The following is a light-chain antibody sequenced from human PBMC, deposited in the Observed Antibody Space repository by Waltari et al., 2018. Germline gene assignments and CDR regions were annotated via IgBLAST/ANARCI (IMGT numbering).Light chain of an antibody. CDR1: QLGNKY. CDR2: QDT. Sequence: SYELTQPPSVSVSPGQTASITCSGDQLGNKYVSWYQQKPGQSPVLIIYQDTKRPSGFPELLSGSNSGNTATLTISGTQVMDEGDYYCQAWDTISAGLGGGTKLTVL. V-gene: IGLV3-1*01. CDR3: QAWDTISAG. J-gene: IGLJ2*01.